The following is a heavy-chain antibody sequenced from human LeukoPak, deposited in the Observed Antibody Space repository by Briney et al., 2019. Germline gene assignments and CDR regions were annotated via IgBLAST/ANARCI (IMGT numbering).Heavy chain of an antibody. CDR2: INWNGGST. Sequence: RPGGSLRLSCAASGFTFDDYGMSWVRQAPGKGLEWFSGINWNGGSTGYADSVKGRFTISRDNAKNSLYLQMNSLRAEDTALYYCARERSGSGSYHLDYWGQGTLVTVSS. V-gene: IGHV3-20*04. CDR1: GFTFDDYG. CDR3: ARERSGSGSYHLDY. J-gene: IGHJ4*02. D-gene: IGHD1-26*01.